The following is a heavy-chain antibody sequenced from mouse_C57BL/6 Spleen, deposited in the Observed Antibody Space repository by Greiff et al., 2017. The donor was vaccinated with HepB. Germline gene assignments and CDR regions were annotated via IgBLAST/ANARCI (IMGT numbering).Heavy chain of an antibody. Sequence: VQLQQSGAELVKPGASVKMSCKASGYTFTSYWITWVKQRPGQGLEWIGDIYPGSGSTNYNEKFKSKATLTVDTSSSTAYMQLSSLTSEDSAVYYCASYYGNYGWFAYWGQGTLVTVSA. D-gene: IGHD2-1*01. CDR1: GYTFTSYW. J-gene: IGHJ3*01. CDR2: IYPGSGST. CDR3: ASYYGNYGWFAY. V-gene: IGHV1-55*01.